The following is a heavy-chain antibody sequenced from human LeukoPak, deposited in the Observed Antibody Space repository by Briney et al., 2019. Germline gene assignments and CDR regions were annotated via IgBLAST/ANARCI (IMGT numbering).Heavy chain of an antibody. J-gene: IGHJ5*02. Sequence: SSQTLSLTCTVSGGSISSGGYYWSWIRQHPGKGLEWIGNIYYTGSSSYNSSLKSRVTISVDTSKNQFSLQLSSVTAADTAVYYCARENYCTNGVCWAFDPWGQGTLVTVSS. CDR3: ARENYCTNGVCWAFDP. D-gene: IGHD2-8*01. V-gene: IGHV4-31*03. CDR1: GGSISSGGYY. CDR2: IYYTGSS.